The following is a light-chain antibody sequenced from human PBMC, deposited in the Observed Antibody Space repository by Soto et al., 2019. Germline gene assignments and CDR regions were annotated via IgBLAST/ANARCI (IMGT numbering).Light chain of an antibody. V-gene: IGKV4-1*01. CDR3: QQYYSLPLT. J-gene: IGKJ4*01. CDR2: WAS. CDR1: QSVFYSSNNKNY. Sequence: DIVMTQSPESLAVSLGERATINCKSSQSVFYSSNNKNYLTWYQQKTGQPPKLLIYWASTRESGVPDRFSGSGSETDFTLTISSLQAEDVAVYYCQQYYSLPLTFGGGTKVEIK.